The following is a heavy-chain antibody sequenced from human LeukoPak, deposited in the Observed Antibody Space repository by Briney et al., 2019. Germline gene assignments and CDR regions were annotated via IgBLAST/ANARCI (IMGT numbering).Heavy chain of an antibody. J-gene: IGHJ6*03. V-gene: IGHV1-46*01. CDR3: ARLGSGSTEAEYYYYYYMDV. Sequence: ASVKVSCKASGYTFTGYYMHWVRQAPGQGLEWMGIINPSGGSTSYAQKFQGRVTMTRDMSTSTVYMELSSLRSEDTAVYYCARLGSGSTEAEYYYYYYMDVWGKGTTVTVSS. CDR2: INPSGGST. CDR1: GYTFTGYY. D-gene: IGHD3-10*01.